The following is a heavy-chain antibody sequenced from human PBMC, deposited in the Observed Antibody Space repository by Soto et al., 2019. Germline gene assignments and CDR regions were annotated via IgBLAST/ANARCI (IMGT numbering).Heavy chain of an antibody. J-gene: IGHJ4*02. CDR1: GGSMSEYF. V-gene: IGHV4-59*01. CDR2: IYYLGST. CDR3: ARDGYDGSGSPYPAY. D-gene: IGHD3-10*01. Sequence: SETLSLTCSVSGGSMSEYFWSWIRQSPGKGLEWIGYIYYLGSTDYNPSLKSRVTISVDTSKRQFSLRLTSVTAADTAAYYCARDGYDGSGSPYPAYWGPGTQVTVSS.